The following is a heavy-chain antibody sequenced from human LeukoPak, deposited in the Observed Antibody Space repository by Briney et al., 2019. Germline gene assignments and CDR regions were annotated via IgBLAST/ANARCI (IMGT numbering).Heavy chain of an antibody. J-gene: IGHJ4*02. D-gene: IGHD3-22*01. V-gene: IGHV3-48*04. CDR1: GFSFSSYS. CDR3: ARDQNSYDSSGYPSNFDC. CDR2: ISSSSRTT. Sequence: GGSLRLSCAASGFSFSSYSMNWVRQAPGKGLEWVAYISSSSRTTYYVDSVKGRFTISRDNTKNSLYLQMYSLRAEDTAVYYCARDQNSYDSSGYPSNFDCWGQGTLVTVSS.